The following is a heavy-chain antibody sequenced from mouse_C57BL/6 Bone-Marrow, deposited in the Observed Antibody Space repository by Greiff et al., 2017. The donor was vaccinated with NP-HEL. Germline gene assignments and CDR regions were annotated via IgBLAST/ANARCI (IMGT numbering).Heavy chain of an antibody. CDR2: ISYDGSN. J-gene: IGHJ2*01. Sequence: VQLKESGPGLVKPSQSLSLTCSVTGYSITSGYYWNWIRQSPGNKLEWMGYISYDGSNNYNPSLKNRISITRDTSKNQFFLKLNSVTTEDTAAYYCARLLRYYFDYWGRGTTLTVSS. CDR3: ARLLRYYFDY. D-gene: IGHD1-1*01. V-gene: IGHV3-6*01. CDR1: GYSITSGYY.